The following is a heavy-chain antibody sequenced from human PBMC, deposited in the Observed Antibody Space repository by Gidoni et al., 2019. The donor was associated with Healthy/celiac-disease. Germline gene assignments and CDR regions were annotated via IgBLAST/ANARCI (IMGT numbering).Heavy chain of an antibody. J-gene: IGHJ2*01. D-gene: IGHD3-10*01. CDR2: ISYDGSNK. CDR1: GFTFSSYG. CDR3: AKTYQYYYGSGSSTYFDL. Sequence: QLQLVESWGGVVQPGRSLRLSCAASGFTFSSYGLHWVRQSPGKGLEWVAVISYDGSNKYYADYVKGRFTISRDNSKNTLYLQMNSLRAEDTAVYYCAKTYQYYYGSGSSTYFDLWGRGTLVTVSS. V-gene: IGHV3-30*18.